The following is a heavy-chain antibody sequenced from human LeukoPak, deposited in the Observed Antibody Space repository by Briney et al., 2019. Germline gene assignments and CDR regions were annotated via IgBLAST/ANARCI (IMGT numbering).Heavy chain of an antibody. V-gene: IGHV3-23*01. J-gene: IGHJ4*02. CDR3: AKAPVTTCRGAFCYPFDY. CDR1: GFTFSDYY. Sequence: GGSLRLSCAASGFTFSDYYMSWIRQAPGKGLEWVSSIDYSGGSTHYADSVKGRFTISRDSSKNTLFLQMNRLRPEDAAVYYCAKAPVTTCRGAFCYPFDYWGLGTLVTVSS. D-gene: IGHD2-15*01. CDR2: IDYSGGST.